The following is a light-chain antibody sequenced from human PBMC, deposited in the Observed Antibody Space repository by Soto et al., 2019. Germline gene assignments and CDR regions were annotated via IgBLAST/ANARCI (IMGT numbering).Light chain of an antibody. CDR2: WAS. V-gene: IGKV4-1*01. CDR1: QSVLFSSNNKNY. J-gene: IGKJ2*01. Sequence: DIVMTQSPDSLAVSLGERATINCKSSQSVLFSSNNKNYLAWYQQKPGQPPNLLISWASTRDSGVPDRFSGSGSGTEFTLTISSLQAEDVAVYYCQQYYSTPYTFGQGTKREI. CDR3: QQYYSTPYT.